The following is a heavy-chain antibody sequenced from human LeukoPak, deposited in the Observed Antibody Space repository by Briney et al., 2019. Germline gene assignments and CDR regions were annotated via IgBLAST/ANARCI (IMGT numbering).Heavy chain of an antibody. D-gene: IGHD6-19*01. CDR3: ARGIAVAGLDAFDV. CDR2: INPDSGGT. J-gene: IGHJ3*01. Sequence: ASVKVSCKASGYTFTSYAMNWVRQAPGQGLEWMGWINPDSGGTNYAQKFQGRVTMTSDTSISTAYMELSRLRSADTAVYYCARGIAVAGLDAFDVWGQGTMVTVSS. V-gene: IGHV1-2*02. CDR1: GYTFTSYA.